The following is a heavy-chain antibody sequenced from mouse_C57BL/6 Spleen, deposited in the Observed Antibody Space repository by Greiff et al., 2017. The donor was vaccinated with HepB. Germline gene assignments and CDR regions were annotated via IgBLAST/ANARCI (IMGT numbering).Heavy chain of an antibody. Sequence: EVQLQQSGAELVRPGASVKLSCTASGFNIKDYYMHWVKQRPEQGLEWIGRIDPEDGDTEYAPKFQGKATMTADTSSNTAYLQLSSLTSEDTAVYYCTMTAQESLFAYWGQGTLVTVSA. D-gene: IGHD3-2*02. CDR1: GFNIKDYY. V-gene: IGHV14-1*01. CDR3: TMTAQESLFAY. CDR2: IDPEDGDT. J-gene: IGHJ3*01.